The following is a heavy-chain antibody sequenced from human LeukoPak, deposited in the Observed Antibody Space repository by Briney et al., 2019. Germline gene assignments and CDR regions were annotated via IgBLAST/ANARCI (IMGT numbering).Heavy chain of an antibody. CDR1: GFTFSNFA. CDR3: AKRFGFLEWLYGGYFDS. CDR2: VSSDGINT. V-gene: IGHV3-23*01. Sequence: GGSLRLSCSASGFTFSNFAMSWVRQAPGKGLEWVSAVSSDGINTYYTDSLKGRFTISSDTSKNTVFLQMHSLTAEDTAVYYCAKRFGFLEWLYGGYFDSWGQGTLVTVSS. J-gene: IGHJ4*02. D-gene: IGHD3-3*01.